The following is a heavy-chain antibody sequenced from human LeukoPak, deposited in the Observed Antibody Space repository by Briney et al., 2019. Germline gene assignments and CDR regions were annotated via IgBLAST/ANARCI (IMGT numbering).Heavy chain of an antibody. V-gene: IGHV4-38-2*02. CDR2: IYHSGST. J-gene: IGHJ4*02. CDR1: GYSISSGYY. Sequence: SETLSLTCTVSGYSISSGYYWGWIRQPPGKGLEWIGSIYHSGSTYYNPSLKSRVTISVDTSKNQFSLKLSSVTAADTAVYYCATLREAATNYFDYWGQGTLVTVSS. CDR3: ATLREAATNYFDY. D-gene: IGHD6-13*01.